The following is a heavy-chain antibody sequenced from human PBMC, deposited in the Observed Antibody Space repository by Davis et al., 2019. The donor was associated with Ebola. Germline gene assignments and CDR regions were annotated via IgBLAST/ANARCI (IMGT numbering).Heavy chain of an antibody. CDR3: AKTRCATCHSPDS. V-gene: IGHV3-23*01. CDR2: ISGSGGRT. CDR1: SFSFPHSS. Sequence: PGGSLRLSCAASSFSFPHSSMTWVRQAPGKGLEWVSGISGSGGRTDYADSVKGRFTISRDNSKNTLYVQVNSLRAEDTAIYYCAKTRCATCHSPDSWGQGTLVTV. J-gene: IGHJ4*02.